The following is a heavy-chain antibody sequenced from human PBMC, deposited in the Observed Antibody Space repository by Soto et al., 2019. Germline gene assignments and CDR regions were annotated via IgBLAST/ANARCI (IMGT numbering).Heavy chain of an antibody. CDR2: IYHSGST. D-gene: IGHD2-2*01. Sequence: PSETLSLTCTVSGGSISSSSYYWGWIRQPPGKGLEWIGEIYHSGSTNYNPSLKSRVTISVDKSKNQFSLKLSSVTAADTAVYYCARFSSAPRVVPAAMGYYYMDVWGKGTTVTVSS. CDR3: ARFSSAPRVVPAAMGYYYMDV. J-gene: IGHJ6*03. CDR1: GGSISSSSYY. V-gene: IGHV4-39*07.